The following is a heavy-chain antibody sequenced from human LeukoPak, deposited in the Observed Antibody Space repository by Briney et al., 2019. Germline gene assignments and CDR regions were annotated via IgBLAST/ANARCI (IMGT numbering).Heavy chain of an antibody. CDR2: ISSSGSTI. D-gene: IGHD3-22*01. CDR1: GFTVSSNY. J-gene: IGHJ6*04. CDR3: ARVSSSGRYFFDS. V-gene: IGHV3-11*04. Sequence: GGSLRLSCAASGFTVSSNYMSWVRQAPGKGLEWVSYISSSGSTIYYADSVKGRFTISRDNAKNSLYLQMNSLRAEDTAVYYCARVSSSGRYFFDSWGKGTTVTVSS.